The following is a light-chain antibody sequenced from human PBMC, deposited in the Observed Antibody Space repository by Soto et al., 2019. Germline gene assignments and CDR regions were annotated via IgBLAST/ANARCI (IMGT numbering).Light chain of an antibody. J-gene: IGKJ4*01. CDR1: QSVSSY. V-gene: IGKV3-11*01. CDR2: DAS. CDR3: QQRSNWPPT. Sequence: EIVLTQSPATLSLSPGESATLSCRASQSVSSYLAWYQQKPGQAPRLLIYDASNRATGIPARFSGSGSGTDFTLTISSLEPEDVAVYDGQQRSNWPPTFGGGTKVDIK.